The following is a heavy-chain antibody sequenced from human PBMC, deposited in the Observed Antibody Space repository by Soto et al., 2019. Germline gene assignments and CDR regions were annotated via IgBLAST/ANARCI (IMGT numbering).Heavy chain of an antibody. CDR2: ISAYNGNT. D-gene: IGHD2-15*01. V-gene: IGHV1-18*04. J-gene: IGHJ6*02. Sequence: ASVKVSCKASGYTCTSYGISWVRQAPGQEFEWMGWISAYNGNTNYAQKLQGRVTMTTDTSTSTAYMELRSLRSDDTAVYYCARDRSEYCSGGSCYQNYYYYGMDVWGQGTTVTVSS. CDR1: GYTCTSYG. CDR3: ARDRSEYCSGGSCYQNYYYYGMDV.